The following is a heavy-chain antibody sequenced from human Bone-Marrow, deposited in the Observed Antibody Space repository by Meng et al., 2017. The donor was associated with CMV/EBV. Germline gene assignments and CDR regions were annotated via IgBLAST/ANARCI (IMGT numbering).Heavy chain of an antibody. CDR3: ARDFNAPLWFGELWPNAFDI. V-gene: IGHV3-7*01. CDR1: GFTFSYSW. CDR2: IKQDGSEK. J-gene: IGHJ3*02. Sequence: GESLKISCAGSGFTFSYSWMSWVRQAPGKGLEWVANIKQDGSEKYYVDSVKGRFTISRDNAKNSLYLQMNSLRAEDTAVYYCARDFNAPLWFGELWPNAFDIWGQGTMVTVSS. D-gene: IGHD3-10*01.